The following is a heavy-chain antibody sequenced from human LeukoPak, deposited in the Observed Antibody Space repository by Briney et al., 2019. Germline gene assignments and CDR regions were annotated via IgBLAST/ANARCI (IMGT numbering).Heavy chain of an antibody. CDR1: AFTFSSYA. CDR2: ISGSGGST. J-gene: IGHJ5*02. CDR3: ASGGSIPS. Sequence: GSLRLSCAASAFTFSSYAMNWVRPAPGKGLEWVSAISGSGGSTYYAESVKGRFTISRDNSKNTLSLQMNSLRAEDTAVYYCASGGSIPSWGQGILVTVSS. D-gene: IGHD6-13*01. V-gene: IGHV3-23*01.